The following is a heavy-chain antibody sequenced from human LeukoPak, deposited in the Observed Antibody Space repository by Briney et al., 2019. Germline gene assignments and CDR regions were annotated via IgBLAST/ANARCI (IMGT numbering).Heavy chain of an antibody. CDR2: ISAYNGNT. CDR3: ARGGLGYCSGGSCPTSWFGP. V-gene: IGHV1-18*01. CDR1: GYTFSSYG. J-gene: IGHJ5*02. D-gene: IGHD2-15*01. Sequence: GASVKVSCKASGYTFSSYGISWVRQAPGQGLEWIGWISAYNGNTNYVQKLQGRAAMTTDTSTSTAYMELRSLRSDDTAVYYCARGGLGYCSGGSCPTSWFGPWGQGTLVIVSS.